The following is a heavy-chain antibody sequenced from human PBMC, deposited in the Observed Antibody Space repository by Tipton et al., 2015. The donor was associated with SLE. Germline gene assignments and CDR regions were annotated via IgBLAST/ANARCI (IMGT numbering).Heavy chain of an antibody. J-gene: IGHJ5*01. CDR2: INSDGSST. Sequence: AVSGFTFSSYWMHWVRQAPGKGLVWVSRINSDGSSTTYADSVKGRFTISRDNAKNTLYLQMNSLRASDTAIYYCARRVVGPTTIFDSWGQGTLVTVSS. CDR3: ARRVVGPTTIFDS. V-gene: IGHV3-74*01. CDR1: GFTFSSYW. D-gene: IGHD1-26*01.